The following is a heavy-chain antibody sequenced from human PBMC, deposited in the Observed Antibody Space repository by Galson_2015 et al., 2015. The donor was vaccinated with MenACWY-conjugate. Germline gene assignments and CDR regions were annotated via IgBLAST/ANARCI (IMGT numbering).Heavy chain of an antibody. CDR3: ASTGVFKYYYGSGSLGYYYYGMDV. V-gene: IGHV1-46*01. Sequence: SVKVSCKASGYTFTSYYMHWVRQAPGQGLEWMGIINPSGGSTSYAQKFQGRVTMTRDTSTSTVYMELSSLRSEDTAVYYCASTGVFKYYYGSGSLGYYYYGMDVWGQGTTVTVSS. J-gene: IGHJ6*02. D-gene: IGHD3-10*01. CDR2: INPSGGST. CDR1: GYTFTSYY.